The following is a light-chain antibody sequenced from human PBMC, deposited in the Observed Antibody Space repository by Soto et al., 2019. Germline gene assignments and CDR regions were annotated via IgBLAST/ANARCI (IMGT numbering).Light chain of an antibody. CDR3: SSYTSSSTLV. CDR1: STDVGGYNY. J-gene: IGLJ1*01. CDR2: EVS. Sequence: LTQPPSAAGSPGQSVTISCTGTSTDVGGYNYVSWYQQYPGKAPKLMIYEVSNRPSGVSNRFSGSKSGNTASLTISGLQAEDEADYYCSSYTSSSTLVFGTGTKVTVL. V-gene: IGLV2-14*01.